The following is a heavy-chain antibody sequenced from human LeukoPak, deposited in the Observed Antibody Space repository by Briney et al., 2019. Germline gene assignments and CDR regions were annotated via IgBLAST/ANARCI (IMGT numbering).Heavy chain of an antibody. CDR3: AKMGAAEIANTGGY. V-gene: IGHV3-23*01. D-gene: IGHD7-27*01. Sequence: GGSLRLPCAASGFTFSDYAMSWVRQAPGKGLEWVSTMSSSGSSTYYVDSVKGRFTISRDNSKNTLYLQMNGLRAEDTAVYYCAKMGAAEIANTGGYWGQGTLVTVSS. CDR2: MSSSGSST. J-gene: IGHJ4*02. CDR1: GFTFSDYA.